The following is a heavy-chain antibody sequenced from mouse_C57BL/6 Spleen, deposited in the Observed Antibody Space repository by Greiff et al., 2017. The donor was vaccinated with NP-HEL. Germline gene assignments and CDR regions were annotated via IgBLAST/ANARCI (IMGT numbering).Heavy chain of an antibody. CDR2: IYPGDGDT. CDR1: GYAFSSYW. J-gene: IGHJ2*01. CDR3: ARVGLTGTWRNFDY. Sequence: VQLQQSGAELVKPGASVKISCKASGYAFSSYWMNWVKQRPGKGLEWIGQIYPGDGDTNYNGKFKGKATLTADKSSSTAYMPLSSLTSEDSSVYFCARVGLTGTWRNFDYWGQGTTLTVSS. V-gene: IGHV1-80*01. D-gene: IGHD4-1*01.